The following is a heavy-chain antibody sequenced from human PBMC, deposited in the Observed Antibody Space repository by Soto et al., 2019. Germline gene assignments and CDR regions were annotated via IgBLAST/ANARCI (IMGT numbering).Heavy chain of an antibody. V-gene: IGHV3-48*02. CDR1: GFTFSSYR. CDR2: ISTGSIST. J-gene: IGHJ5*02. CDR3: ATLHHL. D-gene: IGHD3-10*01. Sequence: GGSLRLSCAASGFTFSSYRMHWVRQAPGKGLEWISYISTGSISTYYADSVKGRFTIFRDDAEESLYLQMNSLRDEDTAVYYCATLHHLWGQGTLVTVSS.